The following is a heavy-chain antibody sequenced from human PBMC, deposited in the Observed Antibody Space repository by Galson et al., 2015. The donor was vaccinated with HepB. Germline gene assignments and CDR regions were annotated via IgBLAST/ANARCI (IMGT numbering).Heavy chain of an antibody. Sequence: SLRLSCAASGFTFGNFAMIWFRQAPGKGLEWVGFIRSKNYGGTTEYAASVKGRFIISRDDSKSIAYLQMNSLKTDDTAVYYCARQHRAEYWGQGTLVTVSS. V-gene: IGHV3-49*03. CDR2: IRSKNYGGTT. D-gene: IGHD6-13*01. CDR3: ARQHRAEY. J-gene: IGHJ4*02. CDR1: GFTFGNFA.